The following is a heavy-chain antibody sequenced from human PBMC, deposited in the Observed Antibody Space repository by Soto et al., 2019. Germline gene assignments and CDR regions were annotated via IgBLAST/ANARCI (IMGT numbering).Heavy chain of an antibody. CDR1: GFTFSSYS. CDR2: ISSSSSYI. CDR3: ARAPSERFLEWLLSYYYYGMDV. J-gene: IGHJ6*02. Sequence: EVQLVESGGGLVKPGGSLRLSCAASGFTFSSYSMNWVRQAPGKGLEWVSSISSSSSYIYYADSVKGRFTISRDNAKNSLYLQMNSLRAEDSAVYYCARAPSERFLEWLLSYYYYGMDVWGQGTTVTVSS. V-gene: IGHV3-21*01. D-gene: IGHD3-3*01.